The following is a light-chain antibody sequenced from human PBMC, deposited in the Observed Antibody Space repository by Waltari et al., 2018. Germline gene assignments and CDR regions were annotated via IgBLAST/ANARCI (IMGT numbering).Light chain of an antibody. CDR1: SRDVGFYNY. J-gene: IGLJ3*02. V-gene: IGLV2-14*01. CDR2: DVS. CDR3: NSYTGSSSWV. Sequence: QSALTQPTSVSGSPGQSLTISRTGTSRDVGFYNYVSWYQQYPGKVPQLLIYDVSDRPSGVSGRFSGSKSGNTASLTISGLQADDEADYYCNSYTGSSSWVFGGGTKLTVL.